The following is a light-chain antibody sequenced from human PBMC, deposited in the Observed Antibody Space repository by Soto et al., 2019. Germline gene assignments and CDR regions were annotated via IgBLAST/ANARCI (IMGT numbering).Light chain of an antibody. CDR2: EVT. CDR1: SSDVGAYNY. Sequence: QSALNQPPSASGSPGQSVTISCTGTSSDVGAYNYVSWYQQHAGKAPKLVIYEVTKRPAGVPDRFSGSKSANTASLTVSGLQAEYEADYYCSSFASSNPGVFGGGTKLTVL. V-gene: IGLV2-8*01. J-gene: IGLJ3*02. CDR3: SSFASSNPGV.